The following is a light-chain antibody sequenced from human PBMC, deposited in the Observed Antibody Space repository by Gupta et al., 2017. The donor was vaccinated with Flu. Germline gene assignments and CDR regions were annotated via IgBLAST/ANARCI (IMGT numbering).Light chain of an antibody. CDR1: QSISSW. V-gene: IGKV1-5*03. CDR2: KAS. Sequence: PSTLSAPVGDRVTITCRASQSISSWLAWYQQKPGKAPKLLIYKASSLESGVPSRFSGSGSGTEFTLTISSLQPDDFATYYCQQYNSYPWTFGQGTKVEIK. CDR3: QQYNSYPWT. J-gene: IGKJ1*01.